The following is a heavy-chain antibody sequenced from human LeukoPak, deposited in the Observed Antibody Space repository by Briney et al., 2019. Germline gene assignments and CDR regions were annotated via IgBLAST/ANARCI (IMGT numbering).Heavy chain of an antibody. Sequence: SETLSLTCADYGGSFSGYYWSWIRQPPGKGLEWIGEINHSGSTNYNPSLKSRVTISVDTSKNQFSLKLSSVTAADTAVYYCAVGAKASYYFDYWGQGTLVTVSS. V-gene: IGHV4-34*01. CDR1: GGSFSGYY. CDR3: AVGAKASYYFDY. D-gene: IGHD1-26*01. J-gene: IGHJ4*02. CDR2: INHSGST.